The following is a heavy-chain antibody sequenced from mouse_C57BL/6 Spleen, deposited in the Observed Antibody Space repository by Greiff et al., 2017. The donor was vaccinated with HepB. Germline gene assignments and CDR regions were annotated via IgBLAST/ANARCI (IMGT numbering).Heavy chain of an antibody. Sequence: QVHVKQSGPELVKPGASVKISCKASGYTFTDYYINWVKQRPGQGLEWIGWIFPGSGSTYYNEKFKGKATLTVDKSSSTAYMLLSSLTSEDSAVYFCATTVVAPYAMDYWGQGTSVTVSS. CDR1: GYTFTDYY. J-gene: IGHJ4*01. V-gene: IGHV1-75*01. D-gene: IGHD1-1*01. CDR2: IFPGSGST. CDR3: ATTVVAPYAMDY.